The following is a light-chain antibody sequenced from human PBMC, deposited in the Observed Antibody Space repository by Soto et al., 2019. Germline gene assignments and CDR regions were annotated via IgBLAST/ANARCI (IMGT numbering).Light chain of an antibody. CDR1: SSDVGAYDY. J-gene: IGLJ1*01. V-gene: IGLV2-8*01. Sequence: QSALTQPPSASGSPGQSVTISCTGTSSDVGAYDYVSWYQQHPGKAPKPMIYEINKRPSGVPDRFSGSKSGNTASLTVSGLQAEDEADYYCSSFAGSNNFPYVFGTGTKVTVL. CDR2: EIN. CDR3: SSFAGSNNFPYV.